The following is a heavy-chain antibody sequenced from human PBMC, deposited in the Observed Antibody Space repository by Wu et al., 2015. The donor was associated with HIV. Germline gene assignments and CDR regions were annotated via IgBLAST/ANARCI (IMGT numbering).Heavy chain of an antibody. Sequence: QVQLVQSGAEVKKPGASVKVSCKASGYTFTDYYIHWVRQAPGQGLDWMGWINPNSGGTNYAQKFQGRVTMTRDTSISTAYLELSRLRSDDTAVYYCARDGRVDGSMIVVVISIDASDIWGQGTMVTVSS. CDR3: ARDGRVDGSMIVVVISIDASDI. CDR1: GYTFTDYY. V-gene: IGHV1-2*02. J-gene: IGHJ3*02. CDR2: INPNSGGT. D-gene: IGHD3-22*01.